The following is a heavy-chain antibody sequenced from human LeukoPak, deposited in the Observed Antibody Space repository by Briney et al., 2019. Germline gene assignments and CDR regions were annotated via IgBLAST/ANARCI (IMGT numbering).Heavy chain of an antibody. Sequence: GGSLRLSCAASRFTFSNFDMNWVRQAPGQGLEWVTFIRFDGSNEYYADSVRGRFTISRDNSKNTLYLQMSSLRPEDTAVYYCARQIGVSIDYWGQGTLVTVSS. CDR2: IRFDGSNE. D-gene: IGHD5/OR15-5a*01. J-gene: IGHJ4*02. CDR1: RFTFSNFD. CDR3: ARQIGVSIDY. V-gene: IGHV3-30*02.